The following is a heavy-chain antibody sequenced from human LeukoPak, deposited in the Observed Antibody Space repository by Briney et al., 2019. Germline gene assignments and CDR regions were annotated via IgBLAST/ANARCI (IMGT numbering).Heavy chain of an antibody. CDR3: ASVRGWQVQNAPFDY. D-gene: IGHD3-10*02. V-gene: IGHV3-7*01. Sequence: GGSLRLSCAASGFTFNSYWMSWVRQAPGKGLEWVANIKQDGSEKYYVDSVKGRFTISRDNAKNSPYLQMNSLRAEDTAVYYCASVRGWQVQNAPFDYWGQGTLVTVSS. J-gene: IGHJ4*02. CDR1: GFTFNSYW. CDR2: IKQDGSEK.